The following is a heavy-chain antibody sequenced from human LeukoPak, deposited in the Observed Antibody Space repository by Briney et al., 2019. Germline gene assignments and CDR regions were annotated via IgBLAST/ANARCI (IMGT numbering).Heavy chain of an antibody. Sequence: GGSLRLSCAASGFTFSSYSMNWVRQAPGKGLEWVSSISSSSSYIYYADSVKGRFTISRDNAKNSLYLQMNSLRAEDTAVYYCASGVSSGSYYDYWGQGTLVTVSS. CDR1: GFTFSSYS. J-gene: IGHJ4*02. CDR3: ASGVSSGSYYDY. CDR2: ISSSSSYI. V-gene: IGHV3-21*01. D-gene: IGHD1-26*01.